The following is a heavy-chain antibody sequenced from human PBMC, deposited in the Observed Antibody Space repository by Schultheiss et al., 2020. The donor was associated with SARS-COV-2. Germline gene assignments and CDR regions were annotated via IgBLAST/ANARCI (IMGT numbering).Heavy chain of an antibody. D-gene: IGHD3-3*01. Sequence: TLSLTCTVSGGSISSYYWSWIRQPPGKALEWLAVIDSDGDKYYNTSLETRLTISKDTSKNQVVLTMTDMDPVDTATYYCARTLGPEITILDYWGQGTLVTVSS. CDR1: GGSISSYY. CDR3: ARTLGPEITILDY. CDR2: IDSDGDK. V-gene: IGHV2-70*18. J-gene: IGHJ4*02.